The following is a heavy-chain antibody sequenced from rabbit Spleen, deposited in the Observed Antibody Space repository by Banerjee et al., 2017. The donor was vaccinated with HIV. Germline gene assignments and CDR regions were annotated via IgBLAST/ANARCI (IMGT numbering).Heavy chain of an antibody. CDR1: GFTLSSSYW. CDR3: ARDTGSSFSSYGMDL. J-gene: IGHJ6*01. D-gene: IGHD8-1*01. V-gene: IGHV1S45*01. Sequence: LEESGGGLVQPEGSLTLTCTASGFTLSSSYWMCWVRQAPGKGLELIACIYAGSSGSTYYASWAKGRFTISKTSSTTVTLQMTSLTAADTATYFCARDTGSSFSSYGMDLWGPGTLVTVS. CDR2: IYAGSSGST.